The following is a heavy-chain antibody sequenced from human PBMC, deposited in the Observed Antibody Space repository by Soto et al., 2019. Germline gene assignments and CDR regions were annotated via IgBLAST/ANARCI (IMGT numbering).Heavy chain of an antibody. CDR2: IIPIFGTA. V-gene: IGHV1-69*12. J-gene: IGHJ6*02. CDR3: ASARPSIAARMGMDV. CDR1: GGTFSSYA. D-gene: IGHD6-6*01. Sequence: QVQLVQSGAEVKKPGSSVKVSCKASGGTFSSYAISWVRQAPGQGLEWMGGIIPIFGTANYAQKLQGRVTITADESTSTAYMELSRLRSEDTAVYYCASARPSIAARMGMDVWGQGTTVTVSS.